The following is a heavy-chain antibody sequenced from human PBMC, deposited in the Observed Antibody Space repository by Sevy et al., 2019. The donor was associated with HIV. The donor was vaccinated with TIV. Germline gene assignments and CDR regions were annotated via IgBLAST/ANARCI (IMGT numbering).Heavy chain of an antibody. J-gene: IGHJ4*01. V-gene: IGHV3-30-3*01. CDR3: ARDGGYSIKWYPLY. D-gene: IGHD6-13*01. CDR2: ISYEGTET. Sequence: GGSLRLSCAASGFAFSSHAMHWVRQAPGKGLEWVGVISYEGTETFYAASVEGRFTISRDNSKNMLSLQMNSLRPEDTAVYYCARDGGYSIKWYPLYWGQGTLVTVSS. CDR1: GFAFSSHA.